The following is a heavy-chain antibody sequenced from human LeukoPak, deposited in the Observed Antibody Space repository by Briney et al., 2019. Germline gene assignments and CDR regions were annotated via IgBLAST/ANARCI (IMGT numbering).Heavy chain of an antibody. CDR2: INHSGST. J-gene: IGHJ6*02. V-gene: IGHV4-39*07. CDR1: GGSLSSTTYY. Sequence: SETLSLTCTVSGGSLSSTTYYWGWIRQPPGKGLEWFGEINHSGSTNYNPSLKSRVTISVDTSKNQFSLTLSSVPAAATAVYYCAIVPSFLYYYYGMDGWGQGTTVTVSS. D-gene: IGHD2/OR15-2a*01. CDR3: AIVPSFLYYYYGMDG.